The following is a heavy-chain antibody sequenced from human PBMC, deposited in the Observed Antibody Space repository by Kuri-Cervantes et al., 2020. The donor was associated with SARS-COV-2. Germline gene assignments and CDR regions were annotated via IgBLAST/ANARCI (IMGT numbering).Heavy chain of an antibody. CDR1: GGSISSYY. J-gene: IGHJ6*02. CDR3: ATPSGGYSYGPYYYGMDV. CDR2: IYYSGST. D-gene: IGHD5-18*01. Sequence: ESLKISCTVSGGSISSYYWSWIRQPPGKGLEWIGYIYYSGSTNYNPSLKSRVTISVDTSKNQFSLKLSSVTAADTAVYYCATPSGGYSYGPYYYGMDVWGQGTTVTVSS. V-gene: IGHV4-59*08.